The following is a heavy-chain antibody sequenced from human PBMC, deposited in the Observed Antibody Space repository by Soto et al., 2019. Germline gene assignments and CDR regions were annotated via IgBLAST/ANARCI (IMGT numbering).Heavy chain of an antibody. CDR3: ARGGRSAYYYYMGV. Sequence: SLTCTVPGGSISSSNYRWVWIRQAPGRGLEWIGYVYYSGSTNYNPSLKSRVTISVDTSKNQFSLKLTSVTAADTAMYYCARGGRSAYYYYMGVWGKGTTVTVSS. CDR2: VYYSGST. D-gene: IGHD3-16*01. V-gene: IGHV4-61*05. CDR1: GGSISSSNYR. J-gene: IGHJ6*03.